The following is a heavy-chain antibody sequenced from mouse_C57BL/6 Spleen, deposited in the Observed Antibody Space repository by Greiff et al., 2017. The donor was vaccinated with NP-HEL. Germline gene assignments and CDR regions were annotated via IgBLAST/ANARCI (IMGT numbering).Heavy chain of an antibody. CDR1: GYSFTSYY. J-gene: IGHJ4*01. CDR2: IYPGSGNT. CDR3: ARWGDYDAMDY. V-gene: IGHV1-66*01. Sequence: QVQLQQSGPELVKPGASVKISCKASGYSFTSYYIHWVKQRPGQGLEWIGWIYPGSGNTKYNEKFKGKATLTADTSSSTAYMQLSSLTSEDSAVYYCARWGDYDAMDYWGQGTSVTVSS.